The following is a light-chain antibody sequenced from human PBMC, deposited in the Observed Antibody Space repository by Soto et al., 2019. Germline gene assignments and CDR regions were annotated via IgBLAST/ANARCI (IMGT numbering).Light chain of an antibody. CDR2: EVS. CDR1: SSDVGAYNF. CDR3: SSYTTRNTVL. V-gene: IGLV2-14*01. J-gene: IGLJ2*01. Sequence: QSALTQPASVSGSPGQSITISCTGTSSDVGAYNFVSWYQQFPGKAPKLMIYEVSNRPSGVSDRFSGSKSGNTASLIISGLQAEDEADYYCSSYTTRNTVLFGGGTKLTVL.